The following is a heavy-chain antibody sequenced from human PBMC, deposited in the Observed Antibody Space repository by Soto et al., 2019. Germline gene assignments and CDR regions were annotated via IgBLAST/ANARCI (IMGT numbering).Heavy chain of an antibody. V-gene: IGHV1-2*02. D-gene: IGHD1-26*01. Sequence: ASGKVSCKASGYTFTVYYMHWVRQAPGQGLEWMGWINPKSGGTMYPQKFQGRVTMTWDTSISTAYMALTRLRSDDTAVYYCARDLAKGGGSAGFDYWRQGTLVTVSS. CDR3: ARDLAKGGGSAGFDY. CDR2: INPKSGGT. J-gene: IGHJ4*02. CDR1: GYTFTVYY.